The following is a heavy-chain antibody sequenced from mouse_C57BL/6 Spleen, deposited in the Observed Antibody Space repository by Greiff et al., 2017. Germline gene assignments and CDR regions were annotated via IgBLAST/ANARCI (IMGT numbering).Heavy chain of an antibody. CDR3: ARGGTTVVASYAMDD. D-gene: IGHD1-1*01. CDR1: GYSFTSYY. Sequence: QVQLQQSGPELVKPGASVKISCKASGYSFTSYYIHWVKQRPGQGLEWIGWIYPGSGNTKYNEKFKGKATLTADTSSSTAYMQLSSLTSEDSAVYYCARGGTTVVASYAMDDWGQGTSVTVSS. V-gene: IGHV1-66*01. J-gene: IGHJ4*01. CDR2: IYPGSGNT.